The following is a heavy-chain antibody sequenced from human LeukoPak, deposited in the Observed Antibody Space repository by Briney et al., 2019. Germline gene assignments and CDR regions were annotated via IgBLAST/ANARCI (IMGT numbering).Heavy chain of an antibody. V-gene: IGHV3-74*01. CDR1: GFTFNSYW. Sequence: GGSLRLSCAASGFTFNSYWMHWVRQAPGKGLVWVSRINTDGVSTTYADSVKGRFTISRDNSKNTLYLQMNSLRAEDTAVYYCAKVSERGYFDYWGQGTLVTVSS. CDR2: INTDGVST. J-gene: IGHJ4*02. D-gene: IGHD1-1*01. CDR3: AKVSERGYFDY.